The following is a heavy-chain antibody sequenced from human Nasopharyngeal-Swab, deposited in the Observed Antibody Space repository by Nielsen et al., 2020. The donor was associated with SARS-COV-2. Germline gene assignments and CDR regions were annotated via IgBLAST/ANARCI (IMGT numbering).Heavy chain of an antibody. CDR1: GDSISTSH. CDR3: ARQMGTS. D-gene: IGHD1-14*01. Sequence: SETLSLTCKVSGDSISTSHWSWIRQSPGKGLEWIGYIYSSGSTNYNPSLKSRVTISVDTSKNEFSLRLNSVTAAGTAVYFCARQMGTSWGQGTLVTVSS. V-gene: IGHV4-59*08. CDR2: IYSSGST. J-gene: IGHJ4*02.